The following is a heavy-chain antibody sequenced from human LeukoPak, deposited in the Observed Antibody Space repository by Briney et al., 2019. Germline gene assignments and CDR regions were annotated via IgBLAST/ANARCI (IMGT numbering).Heavy chain of an antibody. D-gene: IGHD4-23*01. CDR3: ARALGGNEPIFDF. Sequence: GGSLRLSCVVSGFTFSSYSMNWVRQAPGKGLEWVAVIWYDGSNKYYADSVKGRFTISRDNSKNTLYLQMNSLRAEDTAVYYCARALGGNEPIFDFWGQGTLVTVSS. V-gene: IGHV3-33*08. CDR2: IWYDGSNK. J-gene: IGHJ4*02. CDR1: GFTFSSYS.